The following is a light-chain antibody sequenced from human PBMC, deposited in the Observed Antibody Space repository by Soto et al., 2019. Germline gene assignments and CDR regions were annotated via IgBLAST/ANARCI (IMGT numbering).Light chain of an antibody. Sequence: MMMTQSPATLSVSPGERVTLSCRTSHSVNSHVAWYQQKPGQAPRLLLYGASTRATGIPVRFSGSGFGTEFTLNISSLQSEDFAVYYCQQYKNWPLFGQGTRLEI. CDR2: GAS. CDR3: QQYKNWPL. CDR1: HSVNSH. J-gene: IGKJ5*01. V-gene: IGKV3-15*01.